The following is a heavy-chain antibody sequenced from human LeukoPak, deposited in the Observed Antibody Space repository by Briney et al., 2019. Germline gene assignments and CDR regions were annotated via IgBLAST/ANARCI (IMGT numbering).Heavy chain of an antibody. Sequence: GGSLRLSCAASGFTFSSYWMNWVRQAPGKGLEWVANIKQDGSQKYYVDSVKGRFTISRDNDKNSLYLQMNSLRAEDTAVYYCARDGYSGYAFDYWGQGTLVTVSS. CDR2: IKQDGSQK. CDR1: GFTFSSYW. D-gene: IGHD5-12*01. J-gene: IGHJ4*02. V-gene: IGHV3-7*01. CDR3: ARDGYSGYAFDY.